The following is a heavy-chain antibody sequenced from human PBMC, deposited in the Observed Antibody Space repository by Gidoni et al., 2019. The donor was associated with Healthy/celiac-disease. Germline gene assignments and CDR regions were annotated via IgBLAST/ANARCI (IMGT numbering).Heavy chain of an antibody. CDR1: GGSFSGYY. CDR2: INHSGST. CDR3: ANLQQVRWTQYYYYYGMDV. V-gene: IGHV4-34*01. J-gene: IGHJ6*02. D-gene: IGHD3-10*01. Sequence: QVQLQQWGAGLLKPSETLSLTCAVYGGSFSGYYWSWISQPPGKGLEWMGEINHSGSTNYNPSLKSRVTISVDTSKNQFSLKLSSVTAADTAVYYCANLQQVRWTQYYYYYGMDVWGQGTTVTVSS.